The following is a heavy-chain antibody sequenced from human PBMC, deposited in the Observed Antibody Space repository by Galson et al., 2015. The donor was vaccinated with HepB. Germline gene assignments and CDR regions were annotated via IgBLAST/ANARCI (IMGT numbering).Heavy chain of an antibody. J-gene: IGHJ4*02. CDR1: GGTFSSYT. CDR3: AATHNWGKDY. Sequence: SVKVSCKASGGTFSSYTVSWVRQAPGQGLEWMGGIIPNFGTGNYAQKFQGRVTITADESTNTAYMELSSLRSEDTAVYYCAATHNWGKDYWGQGTLVIVSS. V-gene: IGHV1-69*13. D-gene: IGHD7-27*01. CDR2: IIPNFGTG.